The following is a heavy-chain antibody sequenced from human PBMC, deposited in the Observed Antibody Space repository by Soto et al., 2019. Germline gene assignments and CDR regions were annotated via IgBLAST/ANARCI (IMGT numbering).Heavy chain of an antibody. Sequence: QVHLVQSGAEVKKPGASVKVSCKASGYTFTTSTMHWVRQAPGQSLEWMGWINSGNCKTKYSQKLPSPVTIKRDRSPSTAYMELSNLISEDPAVYYCAKVGGPSTVGTRPVTYYYQHGMDVWGQGTTVTVS. CDR3: AKVGGPSTVGTRPVTYYYQHGMDV. CDR2: INSGNCKT. CDR1: GYTFTTST. D-gene: IGHD6-6*01. V-gene: IGHV1-3*01. J-gene: IGHJ6*02.